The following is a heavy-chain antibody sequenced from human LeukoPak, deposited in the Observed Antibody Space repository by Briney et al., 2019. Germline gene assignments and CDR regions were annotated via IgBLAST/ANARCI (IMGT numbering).Heavy chain of an antibody. D-gene: IGHD1-26*01. CDR2: ISSSSSTI. CDR1: GFTFSSYS. CDR3: ARDRIAMGATPDY. J-gene: IGHJ4*02. Sequence: GGSLRLSCAASGFTFSSYSMNWVRQAPGKGLEWVSYISSSSSTIYYADSVKGRFTISRDNAKNSLYLQMNSLRAEDTAVYYCARDRIAMGATPDYWGQGTLVTVSS. V-gene: IGHV3-48*01.